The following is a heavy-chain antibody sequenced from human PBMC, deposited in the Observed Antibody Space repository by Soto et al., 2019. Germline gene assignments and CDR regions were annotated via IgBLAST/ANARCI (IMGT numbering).Heavy chain of an antibody. CDR2: ISSTTNYI. CDR3: ARESEDLTSNFDY. CDR1: GFTFSSYA. V-gene: IGHV3-21*02. Sequence: EAQLLESGGGLVQPGGSLRLSCAASGFTFSSYAMSWVRQAPGKGLEWVSSISSTTNYIYYGDSMKGRFTISRDNAKNSLYLEMNSLRAEDTAVYYCARESEDLTSNFDYWGQGTLVTVSS. J-gene: IGHJ4*02.